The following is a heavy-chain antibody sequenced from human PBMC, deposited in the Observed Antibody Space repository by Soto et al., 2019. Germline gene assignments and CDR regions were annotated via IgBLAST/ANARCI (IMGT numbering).Heavy chain of an antibody. CDR3: AKVSEDSRGGWATAGNYYYGMDV. D-gene: IGHD6-19*01. CDR2: ISGSGGST. Sequence: EVQLLESGGGLVQPGGSLRLSCAASGFTFSSYDMSWVRQAPGKGLEWVSAISGSGGSTYDADSVKGRFTISRDTSKNTLYLQMNSLRAEDTAVYYCAKVSEDSRGGWATAGNYYYGMDVWGQGTTVTVS. J-gene: IGHJ6*02. V-gene: IGHV3-23*01. CDR1: GFTFSSYD.